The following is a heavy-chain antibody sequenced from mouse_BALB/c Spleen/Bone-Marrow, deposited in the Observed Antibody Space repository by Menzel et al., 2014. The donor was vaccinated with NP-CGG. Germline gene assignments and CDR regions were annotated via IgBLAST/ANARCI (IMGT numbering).Heavy chain of an antibody. CDR3: ARDGNYYFDY. J-gene: IGHJ2*01. CDR2: IRNKANGYTT. D-gene: IGHD2-1*01. CDR1: GFTFTDYY. Sequence: EVKVVESGGGLVQPGGSLRLSCATSGFTFTDYYMSWVRQPPGKALEWLGFIRNKANGYTTEYSASVKGRFTISRDNSQSILYLQMNTLGAEDSATYYCARDGNYYFDYWGQGTTLTVSS. V-gene: IGHV7-3*02.